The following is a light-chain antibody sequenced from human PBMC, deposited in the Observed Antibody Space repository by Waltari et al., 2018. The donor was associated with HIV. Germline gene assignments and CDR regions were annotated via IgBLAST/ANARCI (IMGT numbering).Light chain of an antibody. CDR1: STAIGLYNY. V-gene: IGLV2-14*01. CDR3: SSYSGTESYL. J-gene: IGLJ1*01. Sequence: QSALAQPASVSASPGQSITISCTGTSTAIGLYNYVSWYRQYPGKAPYLLIFEVSHRPSGSSARFSGSKSGNMASLTISVLQPEDEADYFCSSYSGTESYLFGAGTTVTVL. CDR2: EVS.